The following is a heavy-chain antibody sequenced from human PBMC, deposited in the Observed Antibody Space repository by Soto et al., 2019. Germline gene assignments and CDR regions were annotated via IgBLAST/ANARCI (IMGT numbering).Heavy chain of an antibody. CDR2: IWYDGTQK. V-gene: IGHV3-33*01. D-gene: IGHD4-17*01. J-gene: IGHJ4*02. CDR3: ARAGGTTVTGLWHFDS. CDR1: GFTFNTYS. Sequence: PGGSLRLSCEASGFTFNTYSMHWVRQPPGKGLEWLAAIWYDGTQKYYADSVKGRFIISRDNSKKTLYLEMSSLRAEDTAVYYCARAGGTTVTGLWHFDSWGQGTLVTVSS.